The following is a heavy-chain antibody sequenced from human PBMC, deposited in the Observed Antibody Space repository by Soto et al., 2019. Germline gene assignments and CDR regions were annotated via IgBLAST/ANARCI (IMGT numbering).Heavy chain of an antibody. CDR1: GFTFSSYA. V-gene: IGHV3-23*01. Sequence: PGGSLRLSCAASGFTFSSYAMSWVRQAPGEGLEWVSLISGSGGSTYYADSVKGRFTISRDNSENTLYLQMNSLRAEDTAVYYCAKSYTSSSASDYWGQGTLVTVSA. CDR2: ISGSGGST. J-gene: IGHJ4*02. CDR3: AKSYTSSSASDY. D-gene: IGHD6-6*01.